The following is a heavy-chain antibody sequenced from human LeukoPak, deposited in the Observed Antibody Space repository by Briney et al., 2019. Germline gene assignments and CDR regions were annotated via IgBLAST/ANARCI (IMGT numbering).Heavy chain of an antibody. D-gene: IGHD3-10*01. CDR3: ARGRRTYYYGSGSYYNAPDFDY. Sequence: SETLSLTCTVSGGSISSSSYYWSWIRQPAGKGLEWIGRIYTSGSTNYNPSLKSRVTISVDTSKNQFSLKLSSVTAADTAVYYCARGRRTYYYGSGSYYNAPDFDYWGQGTLVTVSS. CDR2: IYTSGST. V-gene: IGHV4-61*02. J-gene: IGHJ4*02. CDR1: GGSISSSSYY.